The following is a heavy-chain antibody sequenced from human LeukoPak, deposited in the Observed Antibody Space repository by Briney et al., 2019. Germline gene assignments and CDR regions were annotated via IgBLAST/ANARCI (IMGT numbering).Heavy chain of an antibody. J-gene: IGHJ4*02. Sequence: GASVKVSCKASGYTFTTYGITWVRQAPGQGLEWMGWISAYNGNTNYAQKFQGGVTMTTDTSTSTAYMELRSLRSDDTAVYYCARKPTTVTTCFDYWGQGTLVTVSS. CDR1: GYTFTTYG. D-gene: IGHD4-17*01. V-gene: IGHV1-18*01. CDR2: ISAYNGNT. CDR3: ARKPTTVTTCFDY.